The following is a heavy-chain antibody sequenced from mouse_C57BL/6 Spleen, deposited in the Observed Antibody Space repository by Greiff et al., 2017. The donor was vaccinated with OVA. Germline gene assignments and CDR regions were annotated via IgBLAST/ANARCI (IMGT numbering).Heavy chain of an antibody. CDR2: IDPETGGT. Sequence: QVQLQQSGAELVRPGASVTLSCKASGYPFTDYEMHWVKQTPVHGLEWIGAIDPETGGTAYNQKFKGKAILTADKSSSTAYMELRSLTSEASAVYYCTRSASSGPYYFDYWGQGTTLTVSS. CDR3: TRSASSGPYYFDY. J-gene: IGHJ2*01. V-gene: IGHV1-15*01. D-gene: IGHD3-2*02. CDR1: GYPFTDYE.